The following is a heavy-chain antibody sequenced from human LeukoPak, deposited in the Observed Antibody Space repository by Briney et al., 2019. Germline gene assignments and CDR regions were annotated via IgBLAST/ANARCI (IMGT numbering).Heavy chain of an antibody. CDR3: ARLGIAAAGAIYYYYGMDV. CDR1: GGSISSGDYY. V-gene: IGHV4-30-4*01. D-gene: IGHD6-13*01. CDR2: IYYSGST. J-gene: IGHJ6*04. Sequence: SETLSLTCTVSGGSISSGDYYWSWIRQPPGKGLEWIGFIYYSGSTYYNPSLKSRLTISVDTSKNQFSLKLSSVTAADTAVYYCARLGIAAAGAIYYYYGMDVWGKGTTVTVSS.